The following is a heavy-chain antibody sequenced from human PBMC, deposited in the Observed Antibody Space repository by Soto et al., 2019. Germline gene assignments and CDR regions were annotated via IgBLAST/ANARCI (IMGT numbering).Heavy chain of an antibody. J-gene: IGHJ3*02. Sequence: GGSLRLSCAASGFTFSNAYMNWVRQGPGKGLEWVGRIKNKANGGTTDYAAPVKGRFTISRDDSKNTLFLQMSSLKIEDTAMYYCTTITYPDAFDIWGQGTMVTVSS. V-gene: IGHV3-15*07. CDR3: TTITYPDAFDI. CDR2: IKNKANGGTT. D-gene: IGHD1-20*01. CDR1: GFTFSNAY.